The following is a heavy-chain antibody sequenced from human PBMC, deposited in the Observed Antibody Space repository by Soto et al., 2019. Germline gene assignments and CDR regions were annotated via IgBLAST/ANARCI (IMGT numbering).Heavy chain of an antibody. CDR1: GFTVSNNY. V-gene: IGHV3-53*02. CDR2: IYSGGST. CDR3: ATYTSLDY. D-gene: IGHD2-2*02. J-gene: IGHJ4*02. Sequence: EVHLVETGGGLIQPGGSLRLSCAASGFTVSNNYMSWVRQAPGKGLEWVSLIYSGGSTFYADSVKGRFTISRDNSKNTLCLQMNSLRADDTAVYFCATYTSLDYWGQGTVVTVSS.